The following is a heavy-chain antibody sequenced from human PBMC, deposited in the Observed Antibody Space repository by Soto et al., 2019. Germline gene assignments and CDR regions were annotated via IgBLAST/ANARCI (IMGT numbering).Heavy chain of an antibody. J-gene: IGHJ4*02. CDR3: AKEWVYDSSGWSFDY. CDR1: GFTFISYG. Sequence: GGSLRLSCAASGFTFISYGMHWVRQAPGKGLEWVAVISNDGSNKYYADSVKGRFTISRDNSKNTLYLQMNSLRAEDTAVYYCAKEWVYDSSGWSFDYWGRGT. V-gene: IGHV3-30*18. D-gene: IGHD3-22*01. CDR2: ISNDGSNK.